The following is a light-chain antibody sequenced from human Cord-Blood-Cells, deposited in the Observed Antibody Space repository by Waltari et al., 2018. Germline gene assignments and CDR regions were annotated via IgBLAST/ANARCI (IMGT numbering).Light chain of an antibody. Sequence: QSALTQPASVSGSPGLSITISCTGTSSDVGGYNYVSWYQQHPGKAPKPILHAVSTRPAGVSNRFSGANSGNTASLTISGLQAEDEADYYCSSDACSSTVVFGGGTKLTVL. CDR1: SSDVGGYNY. J-gene: IGLJ2*01. CDR2: AVS. CDR3: SSDACSSTVV. V-gene: IGLV2-14*01.